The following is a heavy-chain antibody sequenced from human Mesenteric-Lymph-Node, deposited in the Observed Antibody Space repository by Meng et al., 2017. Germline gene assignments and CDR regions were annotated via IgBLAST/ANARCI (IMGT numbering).Heavy chain of an antibody. CDR3: AKGWVLRY. CDR2: ISGSGGST. Sequence: EAEVVGSGVGLVQPGGSLRLSCAASGFTFSSYWMHWVRQAPGKGLEWVSAISGSGGSTYYADSVKGRFTISRDNSKNTLYLQMNSLRAEDTAVYYCAKGWVLRYWGQGTLVTVSS. CDR1: GFTFSSYW. V-gene: IGHV3-23*04. J-gene: IGHJ4*02. D-gene: IGHD3-16*01.